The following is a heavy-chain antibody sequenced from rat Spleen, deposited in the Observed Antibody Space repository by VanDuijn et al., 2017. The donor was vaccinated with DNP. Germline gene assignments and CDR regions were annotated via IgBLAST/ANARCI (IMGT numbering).Heavy chain of an antibody. Sequence: EVQLVESGGDLVQPGRSLKLSCVDSGFTFKNYWMTWIRQVPGKGLEWIASITSSGGNTYYPDSVKGRFTFSRDNAKSTVYLQMNSLRSEDTATYHCTKILDYWGQGVMVTVSS. CDR3: TKILDY. CDR1: GFTFKNYW. J-gene: IGHJ2*01. V-gene: IGHV5-31*01. CDR2: ITSSGGNT. D-gene: IGHD3-8*01.